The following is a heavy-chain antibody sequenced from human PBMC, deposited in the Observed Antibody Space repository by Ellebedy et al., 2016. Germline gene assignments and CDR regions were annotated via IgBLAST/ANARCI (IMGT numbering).Heavy chain of an antibody. CDR1: GFTFSSYA. Sequence: GESLKISXAASGFTFSSYAMHWVRQAPGKGLEWVAVISYDGSNKYYADSVKGRFTISRDNSKNTLYLQMNSLRAEDTAVYYCARDWNGWYFDYWGQGTLVTVSS. CDR2: ISYDGSNK. CDR3: ARDWNGWYFDY. D-gene: IGHD6-19*01. V-gene: IGHV3-30-3*01. J-gene: IGHJ4*02.